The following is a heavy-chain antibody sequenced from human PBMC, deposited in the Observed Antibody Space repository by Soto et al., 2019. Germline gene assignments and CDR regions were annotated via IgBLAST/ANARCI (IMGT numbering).Heavy chain of an antibody. CDR2: ISGSDSTI. J-gene: IGHJ4*02. V-gene: IGHV3-11*01. CDR3: ARLYGSSAY. D-gene: IGHD3-10*01. Sequence: GGSLRLSCVASGFTFSDYYMSWIRQAPGQGLEWVSYISGSDSTIYYANSVKGRFTISRDNAKNSLSLQMNSLRAEDTAVYYCARLYGSSAYWGQGTLVTVSS. CDR1: GFTFSDYY.